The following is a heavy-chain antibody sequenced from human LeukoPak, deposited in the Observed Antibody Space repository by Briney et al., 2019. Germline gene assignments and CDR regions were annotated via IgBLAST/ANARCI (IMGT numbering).Heavy chain of an antibody. D-gene: IGHD6-19*01. CDR3: AREVENTSGWYSHFDY. CDR2: INWNGGST. Sequence: GGSLRLSCAASGFTFDDYGMSWVRQVPGKGLEWVSGINWNGGSTGNADSVKGRFTISRDNAKNSLYLQMNSLRAEDTAVYYCAREVENTSGWYSHFDYWGQGTLVTVSS. J-gene: IGHJ4*02. CDR1: GFTFDDYG. V-gene: IGHV3-20*04.